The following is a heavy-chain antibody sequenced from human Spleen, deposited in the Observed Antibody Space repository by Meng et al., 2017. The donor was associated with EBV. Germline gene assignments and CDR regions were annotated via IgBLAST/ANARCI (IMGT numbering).Heavy chain of an antibody. CDR1: GGSFSGYG. CDR3: ARGLDDISGYSPAQLDY. D-gene: IGHD3-22*01. V-gene: IGHV4-34*01. Sequence: GQLRTVGAGLLNPSGPLSPTCAVYGGSFSGYGWTWIRQPPGKGLEWIGEINHSGSANYKPSLKSRVTISVDTSKKQFSLKLSSVTAADTAVYYCARGLDDISGYSPAQLDYWGQGTLVTASS. CDR2: INHSGSA. J-gene: IGHJ4*02.